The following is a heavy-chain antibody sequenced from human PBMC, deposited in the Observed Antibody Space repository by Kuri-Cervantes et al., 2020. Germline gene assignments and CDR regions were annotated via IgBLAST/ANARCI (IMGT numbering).Heavy chain of an antibody. CDR1: GFTFSSYS. CDR3: ARDTDWEDWYFDL. CDR2: ISSSSSTI. V-gene: IGHV3-48*04. Sequence: GGSLRLSCAASGFTFSSYSMNWVRQAPGKGLEWVSYISSSSSTIYYADSVKGRFTISRDNAKNSLYLQMNSLRAEDTAVYYCARDTDWEDWYFDLWGRGTLVTVSS. D-gene: IGHD1-26*01. J-gene: IGHJ2*01.